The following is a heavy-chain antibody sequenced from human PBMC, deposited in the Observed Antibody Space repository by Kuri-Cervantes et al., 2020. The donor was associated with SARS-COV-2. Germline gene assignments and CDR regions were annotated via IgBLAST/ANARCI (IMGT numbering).Heavy chain of an antibody. CDR1: NYSISSGYY. Sequence: ESLKISCTVSNYSISSGYYWGWIRQPPGKGLEWIGSIYHSGSTYYNPSLKSRVTISVDTSKNQFSLKLSSVTAADTATYYCARRPGQSVGFDYWGQGTLVTVSS. V-gene: IGHV4-38-2*02. CDR2: IYHSGST. J-gene: IGHJ4*02. CDR3: ARRPGQSVGFDY. D-gene: IGHD2-15*01.